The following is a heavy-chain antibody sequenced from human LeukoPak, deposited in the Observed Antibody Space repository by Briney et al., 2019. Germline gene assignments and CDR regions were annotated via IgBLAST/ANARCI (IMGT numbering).Heavy chain of an antibody. V-gene: IGHV3-23*01. CDR2: ISGSGGST. D-gene: IGHD4-23*01. J-gene: IGHJ4*02. CDR3: AKDTAYYGGNSVVDY. CDR1: GFTFSNYA. Sequence: GGSLRLSCAASGFTFSNYAMNWVRQTPGKGLEWVSAISGSGGSTYYADSVKGRFTISRDNSKNTLYLQMNSLRAEDTAVYYCAKDTAYYGGNSVVDYWGQGTLVTVSS.